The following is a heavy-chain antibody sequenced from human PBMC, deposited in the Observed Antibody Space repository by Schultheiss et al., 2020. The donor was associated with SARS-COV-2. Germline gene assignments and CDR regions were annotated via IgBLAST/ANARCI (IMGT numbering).Heavy chain of an antibody. CDR1: GGTFSSYA. Sequence: SVKVSCKASGGTFSSYAISWVRQAPGQGLEWMGGIIPIFGTANYAQKFQGRVTITADESTSTAYMELSSLRSEDTAVYYCASRCSSTSCPAGRYYYYYGMDVWGQGTTVTVSS. CDR3: ASRCSSTSCPAGRYYYYYGMDV. D-gene: IGHD2-2*01. J-gene: IGHJ6*02. V-gene: IGHV1-69*13. CDR2: IIPIFGTA.